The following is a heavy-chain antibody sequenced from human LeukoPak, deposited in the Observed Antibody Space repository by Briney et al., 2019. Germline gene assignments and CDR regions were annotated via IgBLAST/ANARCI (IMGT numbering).Heavy chain of an antibody. Sequence: GGSLRLSCAASGFTFSRHDMYWVRQATGKGLEWVSGIATAGDPYYADSVKGRFTVSRENAKNSLYLQMNSLRAGDTAVYYCARALEGNYYFDYWGQGTLVTVSS. CDR3: ARALEGNYYFDY. CDR2: IATAGDP. D-gene: IGHD1-7*01. CDR1: GFTFSRHD. J-gene: IGHJ4*02. V-gene: IGHV3-13*05.